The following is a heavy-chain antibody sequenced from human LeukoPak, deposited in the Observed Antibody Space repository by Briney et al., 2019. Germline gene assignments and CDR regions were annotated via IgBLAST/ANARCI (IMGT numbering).Heavy chain of an antibody. J-gene: IGHJ6*02. V-gene: IGHV1-18*01. D-gene: IGHD3-10*01. CDR1: GYTFTSYG. CDR2: ISAYNGNT. CDR3: ARDTYYYGSGINYYYYYGMDV. Sequence: ASAKVSCKASGYTFTSYGISWVRQAPGQGLEWMGWISAYNGNTNYAQKLQGRVTMTTDTSTSTAYMELRSLRSDDTAVYYCARDTYYYGSGINYYYYYGMDVWGQGTTVTVSS.